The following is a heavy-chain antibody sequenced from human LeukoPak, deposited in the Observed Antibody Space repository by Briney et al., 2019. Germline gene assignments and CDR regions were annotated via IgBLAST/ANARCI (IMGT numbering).Heavy chain of an antibody. D-gene: IGHD3-22*01. CDR1: GFTFSSYA. CDR2: ISGSGGST. J-gene: IGHJ4*02. V-gene: IGHV3-23*01. CDR3: AKDGSYDSSGYYYEGH. Sequence: PGGSLRLSCAASGFTFSSYAMSWVRQAPGKGLEWVSAISGSGGSTYYADSVKGRFTISRDNSKNTLYLQMNSLRAEDTAVYYCAKDGSYDSSGYYYEGHWGQGTLVTVSS.